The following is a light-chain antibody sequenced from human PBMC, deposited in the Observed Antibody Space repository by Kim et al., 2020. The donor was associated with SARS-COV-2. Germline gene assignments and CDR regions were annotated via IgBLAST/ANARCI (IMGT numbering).Light chain of an antibody. CDR1: SGHRSYA. CDR3: QTWGGGIWV. CDR2: LNSDGSH. V-gene: IGLV4-69*01. Sequence: ASVKLTCTLSSGHRSYAIAWHQQQSEKGPRYLMKLNSDGSHSKGDGIPDRFSGSSSGAERYLTISSLQSEDEAEYYCQTWGGGIWVFGGGTKLTVL. J-gene: IGLJ3*02.